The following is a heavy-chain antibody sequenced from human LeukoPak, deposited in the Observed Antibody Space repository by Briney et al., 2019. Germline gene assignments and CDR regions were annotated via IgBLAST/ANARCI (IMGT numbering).Heavy chain of an antibody. CDR3: ARDLYSSSWYLEDY. CDR1: GGTFSSYA. Sequence: ASVKVSCKASGGTFSSYAISWVRQAPGQGLEWMGWISAYNGNTNYAQKFQGRVTMTTDTSTSTAYMELRSLRSDDSAMYYCARDLYSSSWYLEDYWGQGTLVTVSS. V-gene: IGHV1-18*01. J-gene: IGHJ4*02. D-gene: IGHD6-13*01. CDR2: ISAYNGNT.